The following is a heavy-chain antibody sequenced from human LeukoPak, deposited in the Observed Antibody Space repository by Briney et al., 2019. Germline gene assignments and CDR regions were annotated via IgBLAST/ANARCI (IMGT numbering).Heavy chain of an antibody. CDR1: GGSISSSSYY. V-gene: IGHV4-39*07. Sequence: KPSETLSLTCTVSGGSISSSSYYWSWIRQPPGKGLEWIGEINHSGSTNYNPSLKSRVTISVDTFKNQFSLKLSSVTAADTAVYYCARGRGVGSGKEMTRKGAFDIWGQGTMVTVSS. CDR3: ARGRGVGSGKEMTRKGAFDI. D-gene: IGHD2-15*01. J-gene: IGHJ3*02. CDR2: INHSGST.